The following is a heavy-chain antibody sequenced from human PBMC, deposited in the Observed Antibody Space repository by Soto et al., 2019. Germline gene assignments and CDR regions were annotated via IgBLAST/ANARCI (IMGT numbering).Heavy chain of an antibody. V-gene: IGHV3-64D*06. J-gene: IGHJ5*02. D-gene: IGHD3-9*01. CDR1: GFTFSEYS. CDR2: ISSDGDIT. Sequence: GGSLRLSCSASGFTFSEYSMHWVRQAPGKGLQYVSTISSDGDITYYADSVKGRFTISRDNSKNTLYLQMNSLRPEDTAVYYCVKVSTFYDILTGYYSTNFFDPWGQGTLVTVSS. CDR3: VKVSTFYDILTGYYSTNFFDP.